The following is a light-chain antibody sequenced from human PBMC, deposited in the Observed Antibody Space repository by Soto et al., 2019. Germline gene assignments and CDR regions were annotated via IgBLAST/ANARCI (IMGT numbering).Light chain of an antibody. V-gene: IGKV1-6*01. CDR2: AAS. CDR1: LGISSY. J-gene: IGKJ1*01. CDR3: LQDYNYPRT. Sequence: IQLTQSPSFLSASVGDRVTITCRASLGISSYLNWYQQKPGKAPKLLIYAASSLQSGVPSRFSGSGSGTDFTLTISSLQPEDFATYYCLQDYNYPRTFGQGTKVDIK.